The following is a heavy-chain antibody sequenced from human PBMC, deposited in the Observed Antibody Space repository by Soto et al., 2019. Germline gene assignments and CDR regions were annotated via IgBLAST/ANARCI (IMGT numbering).Heavy chain of an antibody. CDR2: ISYDGSNK. CDR3: ARDNSPSHSSGYSGMDY. J-gene: IGHJ4*02. D-gene: IGHD3-22*01. CDR1: GFTFSSYA. V-gene: IGHV3-30-3*01. Sequence: PGGSLRLSCAASGFTFSSYAMHWVRQAPGKGLEWVAVISYDGSNKYYADSVKGRFTISRDNSKNTLYLQMNSPRAEDTAVYYCARDNSPSHSSGYSGMDYWGQGTLVTVSS.